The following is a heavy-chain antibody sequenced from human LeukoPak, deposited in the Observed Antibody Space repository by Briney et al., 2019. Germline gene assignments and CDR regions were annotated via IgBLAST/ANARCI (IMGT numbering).Heavy chain of an antibody. Sequence: GGSLRLSCAASGFTFSTYGMHWVRQAPGKGLERVAVITNDGNYKKYADAVSGRFTISRDNSKNTLYLQMTSLSAEDTAVYYCARDSITGDNSLDFWGRGTLVTVSS. V-gene: IGHV3-33*05. CDR2: ITNDGNYK. D-gene: IGHD7-27*01. CDR3: ARDSITGDNSLDF. J-gene: IGHJ4*02. CDR1: GFTFSTYG.